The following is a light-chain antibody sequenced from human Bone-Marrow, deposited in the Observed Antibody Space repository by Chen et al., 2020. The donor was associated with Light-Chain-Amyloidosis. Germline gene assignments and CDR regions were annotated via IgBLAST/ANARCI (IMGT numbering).Light chain of an antibody. CDR2: EVT. CDR1: SSDVGGDNH. V-gene: IGLV2-14*01. CDR3: SSYTITNTLV. J-gene: IGLJ1*01. Sequence: QSALTQPASVSGSPGQSITISCTGTSSDVGGDNHVSWYQHHPDKAPKLMIYEVTNRPSWVPDRSSGSKSDNTASLTISGLQTEDEADYFCSSYTITNTLVFGSGTRVTVL.